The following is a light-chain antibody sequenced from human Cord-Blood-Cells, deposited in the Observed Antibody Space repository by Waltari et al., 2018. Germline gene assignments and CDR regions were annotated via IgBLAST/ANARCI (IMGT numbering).Light chain of an antibody. J-gene: IGLJ2*01. CDR1: SSDVGGYNY. CDR2: DVS. Sequence: QSALTQPRSVSGSPGQSVTISCTGTSSDVGGYNYVSWYQQHPGKAPKLMIDDVSKRPSGVPDRFSGSKSGNTASLTISGLQAEDEADYYCCSYAGSDVVFGGGTKLTVL. V-gene: IGLV2-11*01. CDR3: CSYAGSDVV.